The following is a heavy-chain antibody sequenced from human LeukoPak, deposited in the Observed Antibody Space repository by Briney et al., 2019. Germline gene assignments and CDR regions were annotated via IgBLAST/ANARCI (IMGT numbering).Heavy chain of an antibody. D-gene: IGHD3-16*02. V-gene: IGHV3-53*01. Sequence: GGSLRLSCAASGFSFQDYGMSWVRQAPGKGLEWVSVIYSGGSTYYADSVKGRFTISRDNSKNTLYLQMNSLRAEDTAVYYCAARYYDYVWGSYRYSPWGQGTLVTVSS. CDR3: AARYYDYVWGSYRYSP. J-gene: IGHJ5*02. CDR1: GFSFQDYG. CDR2: IYSGGST.